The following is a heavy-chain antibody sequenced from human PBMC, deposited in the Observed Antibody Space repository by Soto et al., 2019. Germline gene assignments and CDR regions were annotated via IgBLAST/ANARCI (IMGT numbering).Heavy chain of an antibody. CDR1: GFTFSSYS. CDR2: ISSSSSYI. CDR3: ARVRYCSGGSCYTHIDY. D-gene: IGHD2-15*01. J-gene: IGHJ4*02. Sequence: EVQLVESGGGLVKPGGSLRLSCAASGFTFSSYSMNWVRQAPGKGLEWVSSISSSSSYIYYADSVKGGFTISRDNAKNSLYLQMTGLRAEDTAVYYCARVRYCSGGSCYTHIDYWGQGTLVTVSS. V-gene: IGHV3-21*01.